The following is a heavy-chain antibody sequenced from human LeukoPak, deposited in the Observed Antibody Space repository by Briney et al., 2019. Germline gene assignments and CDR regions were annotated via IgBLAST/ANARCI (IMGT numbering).Heavy chain of an antibody. CDR3: ARGIAAHPGDYYYYYMDV. V-gene: IGHV1-46*01. J-gene: IGHJ6*03. Sequence: ASVKVSCKASGYTFTSYYMHWVRQAPGQGLEWMGIINPCGGSTSYAQKFQGRVTITADKSTSTAYMELSRLRSEDTAVYYRARGIAAHPGDYYYYYMDVWGKGTTVTVSS. CDR1: GYTFTSYY. D-gene: IGHD6-6*01. CDR2: INPCGGST.